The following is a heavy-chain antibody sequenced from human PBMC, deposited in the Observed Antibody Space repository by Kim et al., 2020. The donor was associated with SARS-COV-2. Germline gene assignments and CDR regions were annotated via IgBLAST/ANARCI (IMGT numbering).Heavy chain of an antibody. V-gene: IGHV4-39*01. D-gene: IGHD6-13*01. CDR3: ARVLAAAAAGSFYFDF. CDR2: IYYGGST. J-gene: IGHJ4*02. Sequence: SETLSLTCTVSGGSIGSSSYYWGWIRQPPGKGLEWIGSIYYGGSTYYNPSLQSRVTISVDTSKNQFSLKLNSVTAADAAVYYCARVLAAAAAGSFYFDFWGQGTLVTVSS. CDR1: GGSIGSSSYY.